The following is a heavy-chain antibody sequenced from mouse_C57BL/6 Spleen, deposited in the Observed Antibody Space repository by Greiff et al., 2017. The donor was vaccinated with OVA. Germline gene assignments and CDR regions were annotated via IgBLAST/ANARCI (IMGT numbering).Heavy chain of an antibody. Sequence: VQLQQSGPGLVKPSQSLSLTCSVTGYSITSGYYWNWIRQFPGNKLEWMGYISYDGSNNYNPSLKNRISITRDTSKNQFFLKLNSVTTEDTATYYCARGLLWYFDYWGQGTTLTVSS. CDR1: GYSITSGYY. D-gene: IGHD2-1*01. CDR2: ISYDGSN. CDR3: ARGLLWYFDY. V-gene: IGHV3-6*01. J-gene: IGHJ2*01.